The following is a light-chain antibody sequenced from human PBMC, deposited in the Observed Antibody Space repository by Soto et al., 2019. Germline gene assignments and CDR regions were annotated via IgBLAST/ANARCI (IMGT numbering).Light chain of an antibody. CDR3: CSYTVSGTYV. V-gene: IGLV2-11*01. Sequence: QSALTQPHSVSGSPGQSVTISCTGTSSDVGAYNFASWYQQRPGTAPRLIIYDVNKRPSGVPDRFSGSKSGNTASLTISGLQAEDEADYYCCSYTVSGTYVFGTGTKVTVL. J-gene: IGLJ1*01. CDR2: DVN. CDR1: SSDVGAYNF.